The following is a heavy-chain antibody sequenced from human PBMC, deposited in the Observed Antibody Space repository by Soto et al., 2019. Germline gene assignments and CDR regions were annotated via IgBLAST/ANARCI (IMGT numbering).Heavy chain of an antibody. CDR2: TSGSGGGT. J-gene: IGHJ4*02. CDR3: AKDRSRRDGSGYPLGYFDY. Sequence: PGGSLRLSCAASAFTFSSCAMSWVRQAPGKGLEWVSATSGSGGGTYYADSVKGRFTISRDNSKNTLYLQMNSLRAEDTAVYYCAKDRSRRDGSGYPLGYFDYWGQGTLVTVSS. D-gene: IGHD3-22*01. CDR1: AFTFSSCA. V-gene: IGHV3-23*01.